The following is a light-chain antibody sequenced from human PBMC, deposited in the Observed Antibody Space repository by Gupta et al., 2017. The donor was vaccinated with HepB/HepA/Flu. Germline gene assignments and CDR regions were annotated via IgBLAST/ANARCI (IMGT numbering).Light chain of an antibody. V-gene: IGLV3-21*04. CDR1: NIGSRG. Sequence: SYVLTQPPSVAVAPGETVRITGGGNNIGSRGVHWYQQKTGTAPVLVIYYDSERPSGIPERFSGSNSVNTATMSSSRVEAGDEADYYCQVVDSSTDHRVLGGGSKPSVL. CDR2: YDS. J-gene: IGLJ3*02. CDR3: QVVDSSTDHRV.